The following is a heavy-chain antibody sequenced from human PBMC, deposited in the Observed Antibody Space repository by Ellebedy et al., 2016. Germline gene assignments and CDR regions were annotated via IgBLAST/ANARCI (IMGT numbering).Heavy chain of an antibody. D-gene: IGHD2-2*01. Sequence: SETLSLXXAVYGGSFSGYYWSWIRQPPGKGLEWIGEINHSGSTNYNPSLKSRVTISVDTSKNQFSLKLSSVTAADTAVYYCARGGYHPGNYYYYYMDVWGKGTTVTVSS. CDR3: ARGGYHPGNYYYYYMDV. J-gene: IGHJ6*03. CDR1: GGSFSGYY. CDR2: INHSGST. V-gene: IGHV4-34*01.